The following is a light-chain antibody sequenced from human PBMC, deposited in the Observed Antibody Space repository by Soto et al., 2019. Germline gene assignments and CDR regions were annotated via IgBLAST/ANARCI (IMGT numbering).Light chain of an antibody. V-gene: IGLV2-23*01. CDR2: EAT. CDR3: CSYAVDNSWV. CDR1: ISNIGTYNL. Sequence: QSALTQPASVSGSPGQSITISCTGSISNIGTYNLVSWYQQLPGKAPQFLVYEATKRPSGVSDRFSGSKSGNSASLTISGLQAEDEAKYYCCSYAVDNSWVFGGGTTLTVL. J-gene: IGLJ3*02.